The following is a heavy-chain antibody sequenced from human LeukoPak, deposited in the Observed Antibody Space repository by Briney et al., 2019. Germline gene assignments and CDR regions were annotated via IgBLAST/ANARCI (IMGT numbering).Heavy chain of an antibody. V-gene: IGHV1-2*02. D-gene: IGHD4-17*01. CDR3: ARDSDYGDYEGFDP. J-gene: IGHJ5*02. CDR2: INPNSGGT. Sequence: ASVKVSCKASGYTFTGYYMHWVRQAPGQGLEWMGWINPNSGGTNYAQKFQGRVTMTRDTSISTAYMELSRLRSDDTAVYYCARDSDYGDYEGFDPWGQGTLVTVSS. CDR1: GYTFTGYY.